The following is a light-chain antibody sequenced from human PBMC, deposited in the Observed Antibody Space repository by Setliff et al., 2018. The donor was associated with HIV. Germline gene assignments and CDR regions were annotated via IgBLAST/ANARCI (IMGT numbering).Light chain of an antibody. Sequence: QSVLTQPPSVSGAPGQRVTISCTGSSSNIGAGYDVHWYQQFPGTAPKLLIYANSNRPSGVPDRFSGSKSGTSASLAITGLQPEDEADYYCQSYDSSLSGSQVFGTGTKGTVL. CDR3: QSYDSSLSGSQV. CDR1: SSNIGAGYD. CDR2: ANS. V-gene: IGLV1-40*01. J-gene: IGLJ1*01.